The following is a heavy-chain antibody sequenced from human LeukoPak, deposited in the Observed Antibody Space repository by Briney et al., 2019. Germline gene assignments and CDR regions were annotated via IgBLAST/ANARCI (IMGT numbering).Heavy chain of an antibody. Sequence: PSETLSLTCAVYGGSFSGYYWSWIRQPPGKGLEWIGEINHSGSTNYNPSLKSRVTISVDTSKNQFSLKLSSVTAADTAVYYCARGPRWLTSYYFDYWSQGTLVTVSS. D-gene: IGHD6-19*01. V-gene: IGHV4-34*01. CDR2: INHSGST. CDR3: ARGPRWLTSYYFDY. J-gene: IGHJ4*02. CDR1: GGSFSGYY.